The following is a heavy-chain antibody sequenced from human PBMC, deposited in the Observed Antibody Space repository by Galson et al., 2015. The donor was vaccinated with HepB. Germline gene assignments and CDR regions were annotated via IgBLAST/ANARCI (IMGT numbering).Heavy chain of an antibody. D-gene: IGHD2-2*02. CDR3: ARTYCSSTSCYTVSGKDASDI. CDR1: GFSLHSSGVG. V-gene: IGHV2-5*02. J-gene: IGHJ3*02. CDR2: IYWDDDK. Sequence: PALVKPTQTLTLTCTFSGFSLHSSGVGVGWIRQPPGKALEWLALIYWDDDKRYSPSLKSRLTITTDTSRKQVVLTMANMDPVDTGTYYCARTYCSSTSCYTVSGKDASDIWGQGTMVAVSS.